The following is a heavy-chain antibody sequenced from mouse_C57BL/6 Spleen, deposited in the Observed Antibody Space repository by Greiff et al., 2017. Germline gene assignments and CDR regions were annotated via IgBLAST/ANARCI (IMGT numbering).Heavy chain of an antibody. CDR3: ARGDQATSPWFAY. D-gene: IGHD3-2*02. CDR1: GYTFTSYW. CDR2: IDPSDSYT. Sequence: QVQLQQPGAELVMPGASVKLSCKASGYTFTSYWMHWVKQRPGQGLEWIGEIDPSDSYTNYNQKFKGKSTLTVDKSSSTAYMQLSRLTSEDSAVYYCARGDQATSPWFAYWGQGTLVTVSA. V-gene: IGHV1-69*01. J-gene: IGHJ3*01.